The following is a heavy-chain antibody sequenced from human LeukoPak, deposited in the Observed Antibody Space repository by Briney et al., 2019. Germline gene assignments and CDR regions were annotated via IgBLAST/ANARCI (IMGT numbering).Heavy chain of an antibody. Sequence: GGSLRLSCAASGFTFSDNYMSWIRQAPGKGLEWVSYINTGGSIMYYTDSVKGRFTVSRDNAKNSLYLQMNSLRAEDTAVYYCARVSPGSGSYYFDYWGQGTLVTVSS. CDR3: ARVSPGSGSYYFDY. CDR1: GFTFSDNY. V-gene: IGHV3-11*01. CDR2: INTGGSIM. J-gene: IGHJ4*02. D-gene: IGHD3-10*01.